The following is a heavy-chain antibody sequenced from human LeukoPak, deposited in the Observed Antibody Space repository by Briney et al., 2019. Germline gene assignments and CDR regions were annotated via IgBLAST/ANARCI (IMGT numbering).Heavy chain of an antibody. CDR2: IRSKANSYAT. CDR3: TRLSSSYGARGTY. D-gene: IGHD6-13*01. Sequence: GGSLKLSCAASGFTFSGSAMHWVRQASGKGLEWVGRIRSKANSYATAYAASVKGRFTISRDDSKNTAYLQMNSLKTEDTAVYYCTRLSSSYGARGTYWGQGTLVTVSS. V-gene: IGHV3-73*01. CDR1: GFTFSGSA. J-gene: IGHJ4*02.